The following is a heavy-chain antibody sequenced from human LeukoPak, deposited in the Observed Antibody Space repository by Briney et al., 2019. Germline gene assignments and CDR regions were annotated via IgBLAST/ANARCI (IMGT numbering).Heavy chain of an antibody. D-gene: IGHD3-3*01. CDR2: IWYDGSNK. Sequence: GGSLRLSCAASGFTFSSYGMHWVRQAPGKRLEWVAVIWYDGSNKYYADSVKGRFTISRDNSKNTLYLQMNSLRAEDTAVYYCAKKQIYDFWSGYFRPHYYGMDVWGQGTTVTVSS. CDR1: GFTFSSYG. V-gene: IGHV3-33*06. J-gene: IGHJ6*02. CDR3: AKKQIYDFWSGYFRPHYYGMDV.